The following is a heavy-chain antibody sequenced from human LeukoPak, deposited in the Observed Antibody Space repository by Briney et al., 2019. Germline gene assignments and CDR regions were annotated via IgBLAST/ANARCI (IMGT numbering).Heavy chain of an antibody. Sequence: GGSLRLSCAASGFTFSSYWMSWVRQAPGKGLEWVANIKQDGSEKYYVDSVKGRFAISRDNAKNSLYLQMNSLRVEDTAVYYCARVFRPSLTVFIIRGAFDIWGQGTMVTVSS. D-gene: IGHD3-3*01. J-gene: IGHJ3*02. CDR3: ARVFRPSLTVFIIRGAFDI. CDR1: GFTFSSYW. CDR2: IKQDGSEK. V-gene: IGHV3-7*01.